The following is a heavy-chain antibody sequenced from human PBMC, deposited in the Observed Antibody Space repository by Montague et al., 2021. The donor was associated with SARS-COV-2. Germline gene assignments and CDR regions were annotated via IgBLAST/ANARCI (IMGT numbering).Heavy chain of an antibody. D-gene: IGHD3-10*01. J-gene: IGHJ4*02. V-gene: IGHV4-59*01. Sequence: SETLSLTCTVSGGSISIYYWSWIRQPPGKGLERIGYMYYDGSPKYNPSLRGRVTISVDKSKNQCSLKLSSVTAADTAVYYCATDYGSGSYFDYWGQGSLVTVSS. CDR1: GGSISIYY. CDR3: ATDYGSGSYFDY. CDR2: MYYDGSP.